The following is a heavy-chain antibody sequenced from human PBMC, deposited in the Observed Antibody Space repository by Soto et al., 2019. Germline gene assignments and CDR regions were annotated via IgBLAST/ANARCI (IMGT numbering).Heavy chain of an antibody. Sequence: QVQLVESRGGVVQPGRSLRLSCSASGFTISDFDMYWVRQAPGKGLDWVSFISYDGSNQYYAGSVKGRFTVSRDNSKNTLFLLMNSLRPEDTAVYFCARRTGTAPRFDYWGQGTLVTVSS. V-gene: IGHV3-30-3*01. J-gene: IGHJ4*02. CDR3: ARRTGTAPRFDY. CDR2: ISYDGSNQ. D-gene: IGHD1-7*01. CDR1: GFTISDFD.